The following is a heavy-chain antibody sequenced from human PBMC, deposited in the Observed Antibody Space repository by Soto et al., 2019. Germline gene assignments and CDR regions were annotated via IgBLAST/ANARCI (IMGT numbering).Heavy chain of an antibody. CDR3: ARSGFSIMYNYGNHEYYSDS. CDR1: GYTFTSYA. J-gene: IGHJ4*02. Sequence: EASVKVSCKASGYTFTSYAMHWVRQAPGQRLEWMGWINAGNGNTKYSQKFQGRVTITRDTSASTAYMELSSLRSEDTAVYYCARSGFSIMYNYGNHEYYSDSGGQGPLVTVSS. D-gene: IGHD5-12*01. CDR2: INAGNGNT. V-gene: IGHV1-3*01.